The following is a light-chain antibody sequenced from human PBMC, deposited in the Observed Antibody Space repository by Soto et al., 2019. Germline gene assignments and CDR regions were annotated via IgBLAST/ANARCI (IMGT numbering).Light chain of an antibody. V-gene: IGKV3-15*01. Sequence: EIVLTQSPGTLSLSPGERATLSCRASQRVSSNYLAWYQQKPGQPPRLLIYATSTRAAGIPARFSGSGSGTEFTLTISSLQSEDFGVYYCQQYNNWPPLYTFGQGTKLEMK. CDR2: ATS. CDR1: QRVSSN. J-gene: IGKJ2*01. CDR3: QQYNNWPPLYT.